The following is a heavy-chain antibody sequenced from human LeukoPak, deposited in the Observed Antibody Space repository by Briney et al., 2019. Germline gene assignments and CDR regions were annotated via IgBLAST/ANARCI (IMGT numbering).Heavy chain of an antibody. Sequence: GGSLRLSCAASGFTFSSYGMRWVRQAPGKGLEWVAFIRYDGSNKYYADSVKGRFTISRDNSKNTLYLQMNSLRAEDTAVYSCARDTQMDGRMDYWGQGTLVTVSS. J-gene: IGHJ4*02. V-gene: IGHV3-30*02. CDR3: ARDTQMDGRMDY. CDR1: GFTFSSYG. CDR2: IRYDGSNK. D-gene: IGHD5-24*01.